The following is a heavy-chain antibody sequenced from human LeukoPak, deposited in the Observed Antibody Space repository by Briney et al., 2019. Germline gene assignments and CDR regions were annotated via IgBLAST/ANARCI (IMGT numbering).Heavy chain of an antibody. CDR1: GYTFTNYA. V-gene: IGHV1-18*01. J-gene: IGHJ4*02. CDR3: VMGALPGFDY. D-gene: IGHD1-26*01. Sequence: ASVKVSCKASGYTFTNYAINWVRQAPGQGLEWMGWISAYNGNTNYAQKLQGRVTMTTDTSTSTAYMELRSLRSDDTAVYYCVMGALPGFDYWGQGTLVTVSS. CDR2: ISAYNGNT.